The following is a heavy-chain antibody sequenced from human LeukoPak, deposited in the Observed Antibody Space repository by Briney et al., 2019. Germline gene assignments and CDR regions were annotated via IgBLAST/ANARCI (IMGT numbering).Heavy chain of an antibody. CDR3: ASPLSGSLGY. J-gene: IGHJ4*02. CDR2: ISSSGSTI. V-gene: IGHV3-48*04. D-gene: IGHD1-26*01. CDR1: GFTFSSYS. Sequence: PGGSLRLSCAASGFTFSSYSMNWVRQAPGKGLEWVSYISSSGSTIYYADSVKGRFTISRDNAKNSLYLQMNSLRAEDTAVYYCASPLSGSLGYWGQGTLVTVSS.